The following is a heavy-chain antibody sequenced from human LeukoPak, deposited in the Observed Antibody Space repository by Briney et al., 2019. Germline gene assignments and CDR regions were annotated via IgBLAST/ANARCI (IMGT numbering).Heavy chain of an antibody. V-gene: IGHV1-2*02. CDR3: ARDADYYDSSGYHHPFDY. J-gene: IGHJ4*02. Sequence: ASVTVSCKASGYTFTGYYMHWVRQAPGQGLEWMGWINPNSGGTNYAQKFQGRVTMTRDTSISTAYMELSRLRSDDTAVYYCARDADYYDSSGYHHPFDYWGQGTLVTVSS. CDR1: GYTFTGYY. D-gene: IGHD3-22*01. CDR2: INPNSGGT.